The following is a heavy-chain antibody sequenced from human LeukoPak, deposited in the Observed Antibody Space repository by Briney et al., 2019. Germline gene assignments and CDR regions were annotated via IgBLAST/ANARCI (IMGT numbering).Heavy chain of an antibody. CDR3: ARWDKDSSGYLPRRSIDAFDI. Sequence: SGTLSLTCAVSGGFISSSNWWSWVRQPPGKGLEWIGEINHSGSTNYNPSLKSRVTISVDTSKNQFSLKLSSVTAADTAVYYCARWDKDSSGYLPRRSIDAFDIWGQGTMVTVSS. D-gene: IGHD3-22*01. CDR2: INHSGST. V-gene: IGHV4-4*02. CDR1: GGFISSSNW. J-gene: IGHJ3*02.